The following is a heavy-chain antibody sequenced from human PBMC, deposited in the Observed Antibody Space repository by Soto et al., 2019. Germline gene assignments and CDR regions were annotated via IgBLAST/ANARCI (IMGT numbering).Heavy chain of an antibody. J-gene: IGHJ3*01. CDR1: DFTFSNAW. CDR3: TTDVEGEVEAFEL. Sequence: EVQLVESGGSFVKPGGSLRLSCVASDFTFSNAWMSWVRQVPGKGLEWVGRIKNDMDGGTADYAPPVKGRFIISRDDSKNTLYVQMNSLKMEDTGVYYCTTDVEGEVEAFELWGQGTMVTVSS. V-gene: IGHV3-15*01. D-gene: IGHD3-16*01. CDR2: IKNDMDGGTA.